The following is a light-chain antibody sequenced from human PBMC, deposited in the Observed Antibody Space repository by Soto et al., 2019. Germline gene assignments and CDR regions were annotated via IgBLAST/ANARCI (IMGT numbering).Light chain of an antibody. CDR1: QSVRSN. CDR3: QQYNDWPLT. V-gene: IGKV3-15*01. CDR2: GAF. J-gene: IGKJ1*01. Sequence: IIMPQCPSPLSVFSGGNATPSRRASQSVRSNLAWYQQKPGQSPSLLIYGAFTRATGIPARFSGTGSGTEFTLTISSLQSEDFALYYCQQYNDWPLTFGQGTKVDIK.